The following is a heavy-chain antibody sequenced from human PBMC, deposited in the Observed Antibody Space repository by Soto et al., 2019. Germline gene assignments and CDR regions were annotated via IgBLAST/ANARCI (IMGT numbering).Heavy chain of an antibody. J-gene: IGHJ6*02. D-gene: IGHD3-3*01. CDR1: GGTFSSYA. CDR3: ARLRFLEWLSMTGYYYYGMDV. Sequence: SVKVSCKASGGTFSSYAIIWVRQAPGQGLEWMGGIIPIFGTANYAQKFQGRVTITADESTSTAYMELSSLRSEDTAVYYCARLRFLEWLSMTGYYYYGMDVWGQGTTVTVSS. V-gene: IGHV1-69*13. CDR2: IIPIFGTA.